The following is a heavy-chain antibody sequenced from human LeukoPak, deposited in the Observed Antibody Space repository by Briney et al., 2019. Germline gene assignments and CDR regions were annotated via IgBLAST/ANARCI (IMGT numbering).Heavy chain of an antibody. D-gene: IGHD5-12*01. Sequence: GGSLRLSCAASGFTFDDYAMHWVRQAPGEGLEWVSSISWNSGNIGYADSVKGRFTISRDNAKNSLYLQMNSLRPDDTALYYCAKDIGVATMEDYFFDYWGQGTLVTVSS. CDR2: ISWNSGNI. CDR3: AKDIGVATMEDYFFDY. CDR1: GFTFDDYA. V-gene: IGHV3-9*01. J-gene: IGHJ4*02.